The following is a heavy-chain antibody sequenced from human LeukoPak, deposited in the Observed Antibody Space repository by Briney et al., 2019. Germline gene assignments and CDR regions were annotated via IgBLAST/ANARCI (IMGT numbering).Heavy chain of an antibody. CDR3: AKAPVTSCRGAFCYPFDS. CDR2: IYSGGST. J-gene: IGHJ4*02. V-gene: IGHV3-53*01. CDR1: GFTFGDYY. Sequence: GGSLRLSCAASGFTFGDYYMSWVRQAPGKGLEWVSVIYSGGSTYYADSVKGRFTISRDNSKNTLYLQMNSLRAEDTAVYYCAKAPVTSCRGAFCYPFDSWGQGTLVTVSS. D-gene: IGHD2-15*01.